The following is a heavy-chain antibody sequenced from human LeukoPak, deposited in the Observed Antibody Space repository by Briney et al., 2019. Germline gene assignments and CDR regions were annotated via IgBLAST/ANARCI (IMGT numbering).Heavy chain of an antibody. V-gene: IGHV3-23*01. Sequence: PGGSLRLSCTASGFTFSSYAMSWVRQAPGKGLKWVSSISESGDTPYYADSVKGLFTISRDNSKNTLYLQMSSLRAEDTAVYYCVQLLDDNPIRWNFALWGRGTLVTVSS. CDR2: ISESGDTP. J-gene: IGHJ2*01. CDR1: GFTFSSYA. D-gene: IGHD1-14*01. CDR3: VQLLDDNPIRWNFAL.